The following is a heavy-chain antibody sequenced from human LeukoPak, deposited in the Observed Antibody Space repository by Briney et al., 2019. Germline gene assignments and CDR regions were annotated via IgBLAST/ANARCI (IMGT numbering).Heavy chain of an antibody. Sequence: SQTLSLTCTVSGGSISSGNYYWTWIRHHPGKGLEWIGYIYYSGTTYYSPSLKSRLTISVDTSKNQFSLRLNSVTAADTAVYYCAREARGEGWFDLWGQGTLVPISS. CDR2: IYYSGTT. V-gene: IGHV4-31*03. D-gene: IGHD3-10*01. J-gene: IGHJ5*02. CDR3: AREARGEGWFDL. CDR1: GGSISSGNYY.